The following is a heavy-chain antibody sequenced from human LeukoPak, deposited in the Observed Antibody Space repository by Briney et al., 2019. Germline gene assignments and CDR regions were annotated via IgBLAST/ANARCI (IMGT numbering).Heavy chain of an antibody. V-gene: IGHV3-48*03. D-gene: IGHD2-2*01. Sequence: QAGGYLRLSCAASGFTFSSYEMNWVRQAPGKGLEWDSYISSSGSTIYYADSVKGRFTISRDNAKNSLYLQMNSLRAEDTAVYYCVLGTSRSLVPAAAFDIWGQGTMVTVSS. J-gene: IGHJ3*02. CDR2: ISSSGSTI. CDR1: GFTFSSYE. CDR3: VLGTSRSLVPAAAFDI.